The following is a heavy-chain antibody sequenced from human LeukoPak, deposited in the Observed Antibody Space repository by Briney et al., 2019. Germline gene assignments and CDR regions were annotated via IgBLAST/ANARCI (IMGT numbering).Heavy chain of an antibody. CDR3: ARSHSSSSEVSLGY. J-gene: IGHJ4*02. Sequence: SETLSLTCAIYGGSFSDYFWSWIRQPPGKGLEWIGDINHSGSTNYNPSLKSRVTISVDTSKNQFSLKLSSVTAADTAVYFCARSHSSSSEVSLGYWGQGTLVTVSS. D-gene: IGHD6-6*01. CDR1: GGSFSDYF. V-gene: IGHV4-34*01. CDR2: INHSGST.